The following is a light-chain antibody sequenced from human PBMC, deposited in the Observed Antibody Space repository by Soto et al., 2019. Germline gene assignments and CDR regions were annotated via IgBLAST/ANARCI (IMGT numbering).Light chain of an antibody. CDR1: QSVSSTY. V-gene: IGKV3-15*01. Sequence: EIVLTQSPATLSLSPGERATLSCRASQSVSSTYLAWYQQKPGQSPRLLIYGASTRATGIPARFSGSGSGTEFTLTISSLQSEDFAVYYCQQYNSWPLTFGGGTKVDIK. CDR3: QQYNSWPLT. J-gene: IGKJ4*01. CDR2: GAS.